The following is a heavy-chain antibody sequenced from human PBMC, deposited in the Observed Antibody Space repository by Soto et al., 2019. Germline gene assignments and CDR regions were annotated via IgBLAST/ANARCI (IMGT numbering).Heavy chain of an antibody. V-gene: IGHV3-74*01. D-gene: IGHD2-21*02. CDR3: ARGGEYCGGDCYQNYGMDV. Sequence: PGGSLRLSCAASGFTFSGYWMHWVRQAPGKGLVWVSRINSDGSSTSYADAVKGRFTISRDNAKNTLYLQMNSLRAEDTAVYYCARGGEYCGGDCYQNYGMDVWGQGTTVTVSS. J-gene: IGHJ6*02. CDR2: INSDGSST. CDR1: GFTFSGYW.